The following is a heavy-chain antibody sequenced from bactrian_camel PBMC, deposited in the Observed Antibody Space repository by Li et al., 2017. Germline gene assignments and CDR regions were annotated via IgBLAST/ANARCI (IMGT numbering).Heavy chain of an antibody. CDR1: GYSYRRVY. D-gene: IGHD2*01. CDR2: LYTGSGAT. CDR3: ASGLACAAFGILD. V-gene: IGHV3S28*01. Sequence: QLVESGGGLVQAGGSLRLSCAASGYSYRRVYMGWFRQAPGKEREAVAALYTGSGATIYAGSVKGRFTISQDNTKNTVSLEMNSLKPEDTAMYYCASGLACAAFGILDWGQGTQVTVS. J-gene: IGHJ4*01.